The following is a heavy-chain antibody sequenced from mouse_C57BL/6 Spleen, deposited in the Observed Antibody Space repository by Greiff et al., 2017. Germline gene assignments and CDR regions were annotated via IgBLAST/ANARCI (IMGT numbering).Heavy chain of an antibody. Sequence: EVMLVESEGGLVQPGRSMKLSCTASGFTFSDYYMAWVRQVPEKGLEWVANINYDGSSTYYLDSLKSRFIISRDNAKNILYLQMSSLKSEDTATYYCARGDDYYARDYWGQGTSVTVSS. CDR3: ARGDDYYARDY. V-gene: IGHV5-16*01. CDR1: GFTFSDYY. CDR2: INYDGSST. J-gene: IGHJ4*01.